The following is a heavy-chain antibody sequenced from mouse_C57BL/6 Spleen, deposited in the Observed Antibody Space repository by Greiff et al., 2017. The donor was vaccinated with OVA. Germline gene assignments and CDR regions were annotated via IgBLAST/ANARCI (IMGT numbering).Heavy chain of an antibody. CDR3: AKDYDYDAWFAY. J-gene: IGHJ3*01. CDR2: INPNNGGT. Sequence: EVQLQQSGPELVKPGASVKMSCKASGYTFTDYNMHWVKQSHGKSLEWIGYINPNNGGTSYNQKFKGKATLTVNKSSSTAYMELLSLTSEASAVYYCAKDYDYDAWFAYWGQGTLVTVSA. V-gene: IGHV1-22*01. D-gene: IGHD2-4*01. CDR1: GYTFTDYN.